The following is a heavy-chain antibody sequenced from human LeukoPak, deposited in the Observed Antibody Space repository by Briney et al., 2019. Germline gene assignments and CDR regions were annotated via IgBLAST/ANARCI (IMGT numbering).Heavy chain of an antibody. CDR1: GFTFSSYD. Sequence: GGSLRLSCAASGFTFSSYDMSWVRQAPGKGLEWVSVISTSGGSTYHADSVKGRFIISRDNSKSTLYLQMNSLRAEDTAAYYGAKGRACTNGVCHFDYWGRGTLVTVSS. J-gene: IGHJ4*02. V-gene: IGHV3-23*01. CDR2: ISTSGGST. D-gene: IGHD2-8*01. CDR3: AKGRACTNGVCHFDY.